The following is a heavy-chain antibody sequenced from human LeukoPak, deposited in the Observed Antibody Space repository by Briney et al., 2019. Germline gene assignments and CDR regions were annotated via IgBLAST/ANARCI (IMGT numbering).Heavy chain of an antibody. V-gene: IGHV3-30*04. CDR3: PKDLTSDFGGAFDP. CDR2: ISYDGSNK. Sequence: SGRSLRLSCAASGFTFSSYAMHWVRQAPGKGLEWVAVISYDGSNKYYADSVKGRFTISRDNSKNTLYLQMNSLRAEDTAVYYCPKDLTSDFGGAFDPWGQGTLVTVSS. J-gene: IGHJ5*02. CDR1: GFTFSSYA. D-gene: IGHD3-10*01.